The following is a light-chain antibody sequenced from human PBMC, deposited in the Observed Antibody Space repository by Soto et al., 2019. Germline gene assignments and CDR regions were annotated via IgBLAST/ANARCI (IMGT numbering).Light chain of an antibody. Sequence: DIQMTQSPSTLSASVGDSVTITCRASHFVSTYLACYQQKPGKVPKLLIYDASSLQSEVPSRFSGGGSGTEFTLTISSLQADDFATYYCQQYSSHATFGQGTKVEI. CDR1: HFVSTY. CDR3: QQYSSHAT. V-gene: IGKV1-5*01. J-gene: IGKJ1*01. CDR2: DAS.